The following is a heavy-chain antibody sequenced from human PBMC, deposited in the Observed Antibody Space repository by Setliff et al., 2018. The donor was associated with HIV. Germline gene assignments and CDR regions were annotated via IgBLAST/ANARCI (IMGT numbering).Heavy chain of an antibody. CDR1: GDSIGYYY. J-gene: IGHJ5*02. Sequence: SETLSLTCTVSGDSIGYYYWSWIRQPAGKGLQWIGRIYYVGWSKYNPSLEDRVTMSVDTSNNQFSLSLRSVTAADTAIYYCARSIHGGGSEPFDTWGQGILVTVSS. CDR2: IYYVGWS. CDR3: ARSIHGGGSEPFDT. V-gene: IGHV4-4*07. D-gene: IGHD3-10*01.